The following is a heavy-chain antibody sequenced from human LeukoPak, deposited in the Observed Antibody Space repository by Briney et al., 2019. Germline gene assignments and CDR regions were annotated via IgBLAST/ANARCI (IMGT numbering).Heavy chain of an antibody. CDR3: AGHHPRNTVDF. V-gene: IGHV4-59*08. J-gene: IGHJ4*02. CDR2: ISDIGSI. CDR1: GGSISSYY. D-gene: IGHD2/OR15-2a*01. Sequence: NASETLSLTCTVSGGSISSYYWSWIRQPPGKGLEWIAYISDIGSINYNPSLKSRVTISLDTSKNQLSLKLRSVTAADTAVYYCAGHHPRNTVDFWGQGTLVTASS.